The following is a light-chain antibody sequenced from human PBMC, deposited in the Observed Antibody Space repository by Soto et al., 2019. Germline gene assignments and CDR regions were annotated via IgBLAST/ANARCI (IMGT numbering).Light chain of an antibody. J-gene: IGKJ5*01. V-gene: IGKV1-9*01. CDR1: QGISSF. CDR3: QQLNSYPIT. Sequence: IQMTQSHSTLSGSLGEKVELTCRASQGISSFLAWYQQKPGKAPKLLIYAASTLQSGVPSRFSGSGSGTDFTLTISSLQPEDFATYFCQQLNSYPITFGQGTRLEI. CDR2: AAS.